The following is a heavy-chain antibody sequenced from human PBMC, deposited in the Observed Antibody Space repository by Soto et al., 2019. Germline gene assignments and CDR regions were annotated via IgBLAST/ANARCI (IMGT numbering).Heavy chain of an antibody. V-gene: IGHV4-31*03. Sequence: QVQLQESGPGLVKPSQTLSLTCTVSGGSISSGGYYWSWIRQHPGKGLEWIGYIYYSGSTYYNPYLKSRVTISVDTSKNQFSLKLSSVTAADTAVYYCASVITIFGVPNWFDPWGQGTLVTVSS. CDR3: ASVITIFGVPNWFDP. J-gene: IGHJ5*02. CDR2: IYYSGST. CDR1: GGSISSGGYY. D-gene: IGHD3-3*01.